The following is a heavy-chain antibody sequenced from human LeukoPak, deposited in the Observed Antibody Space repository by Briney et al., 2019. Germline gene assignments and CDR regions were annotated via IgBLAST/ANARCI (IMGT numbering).Heavy chain of an antibody. V-gene: IGHV3-49*04. CDR3: TRDATEYYYDSSGYYFDY. CDR1: GFTFGDYA. D-gene: IGHD3-22*01. CDR2: IRSKAYGGTA. J-gene: IGHJ4*02. Sequence: GGFLRLSCTASGFTFGDYAMSWVRQAPGKGLEWVGFIRSKAYGGTAEYAASVKGRFTISRDDSKSITYLQMNSLKTEDTAVYYCTRDATEYYYDSSGYYFDYWGQGTLVTVSS.